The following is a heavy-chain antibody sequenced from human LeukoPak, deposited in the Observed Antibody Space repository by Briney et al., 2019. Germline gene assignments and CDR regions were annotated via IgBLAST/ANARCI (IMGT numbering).Heavy chain of an antibody. CDR3: ARGPVDPGDY. Sequence: SETLSLTCAVYGGSFSGYYWSWIRQPPGKGLEWIGEINHSGSTNYNPSLKSRVTISVDTSKNQSSLKLSSVTAADTAVYYCARGPVDPGDYWGQGTLVTVSS. CDR1: GGSFSGYY. D-gene: IGHD2-2*01. V-gene: IGHV4-34*01. J-gene: IGHJ4*02. CDR2: INHSGST.